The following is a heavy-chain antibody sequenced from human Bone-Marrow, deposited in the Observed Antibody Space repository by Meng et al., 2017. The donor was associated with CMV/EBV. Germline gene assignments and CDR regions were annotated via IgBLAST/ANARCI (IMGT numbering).Heavy chain of an antibody. CDR1: EFTFSTYAF. CDR3: ARQLIYYYGADV. CDR2: IYHSGST. Sequence: GSLRLSCAASEFTFSTYAFSWVRQAPGKGLEWIGSIYHSGSTYSNPSLKSRVTISVDTSKSQFSLRLRSVTAADTAVFYCARQLIYYYGADVWGQGTTVTVSS. J-gene: IGHJ6*02. D-gene: IGHD3-10*01. V-gene: IGHV4-38-2*01.